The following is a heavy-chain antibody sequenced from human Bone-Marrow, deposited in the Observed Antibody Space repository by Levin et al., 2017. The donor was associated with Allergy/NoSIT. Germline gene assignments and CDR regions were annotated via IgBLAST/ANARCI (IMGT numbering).Heavy chain of an antibody. CDR3: ARVNSNSVGSDWLDH. CDR2: IRKRVHGYTT. Sequence: GGSLRLSCAASGFTFSDYYMDWVRQAPGKGLEWIGRIRKRVHGYTTEYAASVKGRFILSRDDSQNSLFLHLNGLNTEDTAVYFCARVNSNSVGSDWLDHWGQGALVTVSS. V-gene: IGHV3-72*01. CDR1: GFTFSDYY. J-gene: IGHJ5*02. D-gene: IGHD2/OR15-2a*01.